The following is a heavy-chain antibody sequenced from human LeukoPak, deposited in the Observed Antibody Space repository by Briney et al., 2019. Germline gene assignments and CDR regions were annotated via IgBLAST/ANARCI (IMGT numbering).Heavy chain of an antibody. V-gene: IGHV4-34*01. J-gene: IGHJ4*02. Sequence: SETLSLTCAVYGGSFSDYYWSWIRQPPGKGLEWIGEINHSGSTNYNPSLKSRVTISVDTSKNQFSLKLSSVTAADTAVYYCARGQYSSGWEIDYWGQGTLVTVSS. CDR3: ARGQYSSGWEIDY. CDR1: GGSFSDYY. CDR2: INHSGST. D-gene: IGHD6-19*01.